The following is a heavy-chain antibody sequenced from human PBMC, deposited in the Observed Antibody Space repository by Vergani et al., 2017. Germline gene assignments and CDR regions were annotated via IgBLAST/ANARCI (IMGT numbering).Heavy chain of an antibody. CDR3: ARLLTSNWGSIH. D-gene: IGHD7-27*01. Sequence: QVQLVQSGAEVKKPGASVKVSCKASGYTFTGYYMHWVRQAPGQGLEWMGRTNPNSGGTNYAQKIQGRVTMTRDTSISTAYMELSRLRSDDTAVYYCARLLTSNWGSIHGGQGTLVTVAS. J-gene: IGHJ4*02. CDR2: TNPNSGGT. V-gene: IGHV1-2*06. CDR1: GYTFTGYY.